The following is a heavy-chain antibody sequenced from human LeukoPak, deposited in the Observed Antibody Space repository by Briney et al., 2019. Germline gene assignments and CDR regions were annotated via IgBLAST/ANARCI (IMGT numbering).Heavy chain of an antibody. V-gene: IGHV4-30-2*01. CDR3: ARADGDYGMDV. D-gene: IGHD4-17*01. CDR1: GGSISGGGYS. Sequence: SETLSLTCAVSGGSISGGGYSWSWIRQPPGKGLEWIGCIYHSGSTYYNPSLKSRVTISVDRSKNQFSLNLSSMTAADTAVYYCARADGDYGMDVWGQGTTVTVSS. CDR2: IYHSGST. J-gene: IGHJ6*02.